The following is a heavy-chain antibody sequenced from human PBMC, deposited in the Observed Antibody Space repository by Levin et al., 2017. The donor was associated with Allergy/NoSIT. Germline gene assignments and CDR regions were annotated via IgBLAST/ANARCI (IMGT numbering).Heavy chain of an antibody. V-gene: IGHV3-48*01. CDR3: ARFASGWSVDD. CDR1: GFTFSSYA. CDR2: ISTRSTTI. Sequence: PSETLSLTCAASGFTFSSYAMNWVRQAPGKGLEWISYISTRSTTIYYADSVKGRFTISRDNAKNSLYLQMNSLRADDTAVYYCARFASGWSVDDWGQGTLVTVSS. D-gene: IGHD6-19*01. J-gene: IGHJ4*02.